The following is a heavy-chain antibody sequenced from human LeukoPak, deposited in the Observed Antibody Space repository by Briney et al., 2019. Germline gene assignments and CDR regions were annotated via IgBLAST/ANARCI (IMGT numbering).Heavy chain of an antibody. CDR2: IYHSGST. Sequence: SETLSLTCTVSGYSISSGYYWGWIRQPPGKGLEWIGSIYHSGSTYYNPSLKSRVTISVDRSKNQFSLKLSSVTAADTAVYYCARGYYDSSGYPSYWGRGTLVTVSS. J-gene: IGHJ4*02. D-gene: IGHD3-22*01. CDR1: GYSISSGYY. V-gene: IGHV4-38-2*02. CDR3: ARGYYDSSGYPSY.